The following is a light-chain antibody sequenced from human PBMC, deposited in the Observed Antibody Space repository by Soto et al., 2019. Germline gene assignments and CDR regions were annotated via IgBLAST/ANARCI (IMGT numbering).Light chain of an antibody. CDR2: WAS. CDR3: QQYYSTPRT. J-gene: IGKJ1*01. CDR1: LPISNY. Sequence: DIQMTQSPSSLSASVGDRVTITCRASLPISNYLAWYQQKPGQPPKLLIYWASTRESGVPDRFSGSGSGTDFTLTISSLQAEDVAVYYCQQYYSTPRTFGQGTKVDIK. V-gene: IGKV4-1*01.